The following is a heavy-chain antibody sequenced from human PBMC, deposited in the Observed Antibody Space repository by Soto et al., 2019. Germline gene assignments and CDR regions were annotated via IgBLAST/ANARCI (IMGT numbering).Heavy chain of an antibody. J-gene: IGHJ6*02. D-gene: IGHD3-10*01. V-gene: IGHV3-21*01. CDR1: GFTFSSYS. CDR3: ARGPYGSGSYYYYGMDV. Sequence: EVQLVESGGGLVKPGGSLRLSCAASGFTFSSYSMNWVRQAPGKGLEWVSSISRSSSYIYYADSVKGRFTISRDNAKNSLYLQMNSLRAEDTAVYYCARGPYGSGSYYYYGMDVWGQGTTVTVSS. CDR2: ISRSSSYI.